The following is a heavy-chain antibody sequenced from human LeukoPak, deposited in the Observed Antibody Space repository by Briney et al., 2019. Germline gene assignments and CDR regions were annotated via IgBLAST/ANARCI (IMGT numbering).Heavy chain of an antibody. CDR1: GGSISSSSYY. V-gene: IGHV4-39*01. CDR2: IYYSRST. CDR3: ASEVSAAGGSWFDP. J-gene: IGHJ5*02. Sequence: PSETLSLTCTVSGGSISSSSYYWGWIRQPPGKGLEWIGSIYYSRSTYYNPSLKSRVTISVDTSKNQFSLKLSSVTAADTAVYYCASEVSAAGGSWFDPWGQGTLVTVSS. D-gene: IGHD6-13*01.